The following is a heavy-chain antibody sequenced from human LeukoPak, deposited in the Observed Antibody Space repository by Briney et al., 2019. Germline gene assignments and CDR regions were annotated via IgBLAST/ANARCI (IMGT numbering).Heavy chain of an antibody. Sequence: SETLSLTCTVSGGSISSSSYYWGWIRQPPGKGLEWIGSIYYSGSTYYNPSLKSRVTISVDTSRNRFSLKLSSVTAADTAVYYCARSGSYNYYYYYYMDVWGKGTTVTVSS. J-gene: IGHJ6*03. CDR2: IYYSGST. D-gene: IGHD1-26*01. V-gene: IGHV4-39*07. CDR1: GGSISSSSYY. CDR3: ARSGSYNYYYYYYMDV.